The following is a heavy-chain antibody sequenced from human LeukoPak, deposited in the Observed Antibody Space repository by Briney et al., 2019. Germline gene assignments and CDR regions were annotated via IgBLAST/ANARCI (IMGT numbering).Heavy chain of an antibody. CDR2: IIPIFGTA. J-gene: IGHJ3*02. V-gene: IGHV1-69*01. CDR1: GGTFSSYA. D-gene: IGHD3-22*01. CDR3: AKENYYDSSGPGAFDI. Sequence: GASVKVSCRASGGTFSSYAISWVRQAPGQGLEWMGGIIPIFGTANYAQKFQGRVTITADESTSTAYMELSSLRSEDTAVYYCAKENYYDSSGPGAFDIWGQGTMVTVSS.